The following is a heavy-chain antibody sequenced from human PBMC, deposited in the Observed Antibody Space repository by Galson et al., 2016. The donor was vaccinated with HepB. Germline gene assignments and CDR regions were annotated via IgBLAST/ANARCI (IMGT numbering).Heavy chain of an antibody. J-gene: IGHJ6*02. Sequence: SLRLSCAASGFSFSTYAMHWVRQAPGKGLEWVALISYDGSYSSYADSVKGRFTISRDNSKKTLYLQMNSLRDEDTAVYYCARDWSYYYYYGMDVWGQGTTVTVSS. CDR3: ARDWSYYYYYGMDV. V-gene: IGHV3-30*03. D-gene: IGHD3-3*01. CDR1: GFSFSTYA. CDR2: ISYDGSYS.